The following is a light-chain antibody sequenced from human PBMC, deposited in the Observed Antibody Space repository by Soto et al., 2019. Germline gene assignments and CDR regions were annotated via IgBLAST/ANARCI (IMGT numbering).Light chain of an antibody. Sequence: QSALTQPPSASGSPGQSVSISCTGTSSDVGGYNHVSWYQQHPDKAPKLIIYEVTKRPSGVPDRFSGSKSGNTASLTVSGLQAEDEADYYCSSYGGTNNLLFGGGTKLTVL. CDR2: EVT. J-gene: IGLJ2*01. CDR1: SSDVGGYNH. CDR3: SSYGGTNNLL. V-gene: IGLV2-8*01.